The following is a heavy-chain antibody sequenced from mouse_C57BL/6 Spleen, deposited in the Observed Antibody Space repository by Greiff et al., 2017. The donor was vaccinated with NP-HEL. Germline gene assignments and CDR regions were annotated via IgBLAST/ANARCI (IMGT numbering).Heavy chain of an antibody. J-gene: IGHJ2*01. D-gene: IGHD1-2*01. Sequence: VQLQQPGAELVRPGSSVKLSCKASGYTFTSYWMHWVKQRPIQGLEWIGNIDPSDSDTHYTQKFKDKATLTVDKSSSTAYMQLSSLTSEDSAVYYCGNLMLIHFCYWGQGTTLTVSS. CDR2: IDPSDSDT. V-gene: IGHV1-52*01. CDR1: GYTFTSYW. CDR3: GNLMLIHFCY.